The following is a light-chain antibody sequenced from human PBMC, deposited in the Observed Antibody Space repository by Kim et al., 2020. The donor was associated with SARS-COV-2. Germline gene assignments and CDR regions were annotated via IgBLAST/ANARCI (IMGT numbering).Light chain of an antibody. CDR3: QQYGSSPPYT. J-gene: IGKJ2*01. CDR2: GAS. Sequence: CPGERATLSCRASQTVSSSYLAWYQQKPGQPPRLLIYGASGRATGIPDRFSGSGSGTDFTLTISRLEPEDFAVYYCQQYGSSPPYTFGQGTKLEI. CDR1: QTVSSSY. V-gene: IGKV3-20*01.